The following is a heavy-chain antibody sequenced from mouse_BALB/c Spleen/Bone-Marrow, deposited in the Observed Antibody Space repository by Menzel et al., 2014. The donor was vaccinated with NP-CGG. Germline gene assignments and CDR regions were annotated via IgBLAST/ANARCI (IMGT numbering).Heavy chain of an antibody. D-gene: IGHD2-3*01. CDR1: GFDFSGFW. V-gene: IGHV4-1*02. CDR3: ARLGYYGGFAY. J-gene: IGHJ3*01. CDR2: TNPDSSTI. Sequence: EVKLLESGGGLVQPGRSLKISCAASGFDFSGFWMGWVRLAPGKGLEWIGETNPDSSTINYTPPLKDRFIISRDNAKNTLYLQMSKVRSEDTALYYCARLGYYGGFAYWGQGTLVTVSA.